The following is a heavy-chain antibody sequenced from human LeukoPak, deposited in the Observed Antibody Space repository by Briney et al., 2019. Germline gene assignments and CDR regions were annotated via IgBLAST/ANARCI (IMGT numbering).Heavy chain of an antibody. J-gene: IGHJ1*01. Sequence: GGSLRLSCAASGFTFSSYAMSWVRQAPGKGLEWVSAISSGGTTYYADSVKGRFTIPRDNSKNTLYLQMNSLRAEDTAVYYCAKDGTSSWQDKYFQHWGQGTLVTVSS. CDR1: GFTFSSYA. D-gene: IGHD6-13*01. V-gene: IGHV3-23*01. CDR3: AKDGTSSWQDKYFQH. CDR2: ISSGGTT.